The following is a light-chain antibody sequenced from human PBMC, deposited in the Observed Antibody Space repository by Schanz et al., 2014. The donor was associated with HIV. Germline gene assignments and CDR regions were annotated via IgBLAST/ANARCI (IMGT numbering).Light chain of an antibody. Sequence: QSALTQPASVSGSLGQSVTISCTGTSSDVGGYNHVPWYQQHPGKAPKLMIYEVIKRPSGVPDRFSGSKSGNTASLTISGLQAEDEADYYCSSYTTSSTLVLGGGTKLTVL. CDR2: EVI. J-gene: IGLJ2*01. V-gene: IGLV2-14*01. CDR3: SSYTTSSTLV. CDR1: SSDVGGYNH.